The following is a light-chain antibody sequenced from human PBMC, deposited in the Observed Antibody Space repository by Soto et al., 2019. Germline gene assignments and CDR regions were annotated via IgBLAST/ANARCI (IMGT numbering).Light chain of an antibody. CDR2: AAS. J-gene: IGKJ2*01. CDR3: QQSYSTPYS. Sequence: DIQMTQSPSSLSASVGDRVTITCRASRRITTHLNWYQQKPGKAPKLLIYAASSFQSGVPSRFSGSGSGTDFTLTISSLQPEDIATYYCQQSYSTPYSFGQGTMLQIK. V-gene: IGKV1-39*01. CDR1: RRITTH.